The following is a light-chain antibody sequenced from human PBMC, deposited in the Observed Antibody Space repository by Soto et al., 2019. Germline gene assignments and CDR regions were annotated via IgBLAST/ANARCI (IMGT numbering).Light chain of an antibody. J-gene: IGKJ5*01. CDR3: QQYNQWPIT. CDR1: QSAGTN. Sequence: EIVMTQSPATLTVSPGERATLSCRAIQSAGTNLAWYQQKPGQAPRLLIHGAFTRATGIPARFSGSGSGTEFTLTISSLQSEDFAVFYCQQYNQWPITFGQGTRLEIK. V-gene: IGKV3-15*01. CDR2: GAF.